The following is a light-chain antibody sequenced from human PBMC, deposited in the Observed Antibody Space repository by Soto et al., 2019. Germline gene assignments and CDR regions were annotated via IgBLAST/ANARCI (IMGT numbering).Light chain of an antibody. CDR2: DVT. CDR1: SSDIGGYNY. Sequence: QSALTQPASVSGSPGQSITISCTGTSSDIGGYNYVSWYQQLPGKAPKLMIFDVTSRPSGVSNRFSGSKSGNTASLTISGLQAEDEADYYCSSYTSSRTLIFGGGTKLTFL. V-gene: IGLV2-14*03. J-gene: IGLJ2*01. CDR3: SSYTSSRTLI.